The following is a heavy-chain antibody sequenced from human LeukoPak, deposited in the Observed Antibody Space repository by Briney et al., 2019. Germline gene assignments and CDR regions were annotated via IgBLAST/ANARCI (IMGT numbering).Heavy chain of an antibody. V-gene: IGHV4-59*01. D-gene: IGHD1-26*01. Sequence: SETLSLTYTVSGGSISSYFWSWIRQPPGKGLEWIGYISYSGSTDYNTSLKSRVTMSVDTSKNQFSLKLTSVSAADTAAYYCATYGGTYSFDCWGQGTLVTVSS. CDR1: GGSISSYF. CDR3: ATYGGTYSFDC. CDR2: ISYSGST. J-gene: IGHJ4*02.